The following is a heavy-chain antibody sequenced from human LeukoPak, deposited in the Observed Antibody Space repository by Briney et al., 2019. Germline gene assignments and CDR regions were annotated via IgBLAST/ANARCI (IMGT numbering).Heavy chain of an antibody. Sequence: PSETLSLTCTVSGGSISSYYWSWIRQPPGKELEWIGYIYYSGSTNYNPSLKSRVTISVDASKNQFSLKLSSVTAADTAVYYCARHRDMIVEFDYWGQGTLVTVSS. V-gene: IGHV4-59*08. CDR1: GGSISSYY. CDR2: IYYSGST. D-gene: IGHD3-22*01. J-gene: IGHJ4*02. CDR3: ARHRDMIVEFDY.